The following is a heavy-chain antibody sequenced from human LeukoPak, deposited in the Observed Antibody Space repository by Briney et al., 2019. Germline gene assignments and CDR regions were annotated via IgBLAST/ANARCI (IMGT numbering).Heavy chain of an antibody. J-gene: IGHJ4*02. CDR2: ISYDGSNK. D-gene: IGHD3-10*01. CDR1: GFTFSSYG. V-gene: IGHV3-30*18. CDR3: AKPRHYYGSGTDYYFDY. Sequence: GGSLRLSCAASGFTFSSYGMHWVRQAPGKGLEWVAVISYDGSNKYYADTVKGRFTISRDNSKNSLYLEMNSLRAEDTGVYYCAKPRHYYGSGTDYYFDYWGQGPLVTVSS.